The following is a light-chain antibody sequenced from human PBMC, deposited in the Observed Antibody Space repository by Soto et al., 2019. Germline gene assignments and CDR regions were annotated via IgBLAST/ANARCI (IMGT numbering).Light chain of an antibody. V-gene: IGKV3-20*02. CDR3: QQSYRTPST. CDR2: GAS. CDR1: QSVTSSY. Sequence: DIVMTQSPATLSVSPGERATLTCRASQSVTSSYLAWYQQKPGQAPRLLIYGASSLQSGVPSRFSGSGSGTDFTLTISSLQPEDFATYYCQQSYRTPSTFGQGTRLEIK. J-gene: IGKJ5*01.